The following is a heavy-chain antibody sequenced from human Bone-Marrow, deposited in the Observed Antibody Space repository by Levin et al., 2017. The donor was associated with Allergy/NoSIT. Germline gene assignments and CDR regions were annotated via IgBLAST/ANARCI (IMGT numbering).Heavy chain of an antibody. D-gene: IGHD5-12*01. V-gene: IGHV3-23*01. Sequence: PGGSLRLSCAASGFTFRSYAMSWVRQAPGKGLEWVSAIYASADSIYYSDSVKGRFTISKDSSKNTLYLHMNSLRAEDTAVYYCARSSRGYGTFDYWGQGTLVTVSS. CDR2: IYASADSI. J-gene: IGHJ4*02. CDR1: GFTFRSYA. CDR3: ARSSRGYGTFDY.